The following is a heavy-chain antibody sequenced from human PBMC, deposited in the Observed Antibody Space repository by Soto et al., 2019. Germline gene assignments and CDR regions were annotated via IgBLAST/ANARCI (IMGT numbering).Heavy chain of an antibody. CDR1: GGTFSSYT. Sequence: QVQLVQSGAEVKKPGSSVKVSCKASGGTFSSYTISWVRQAPGQGLEWMGRIIPILGIANYAQKFQGRVTITADKSTSTAYMELSSLRSEDTAVYYCAVEEGPIVVVVAARAFDIWGQGTMVTVSS. CDR3: AVEEGPIVVVVAARAFDI. CDR2: IIPILGIA. J-gene: IGHJ3*02. V-gene: IGHV1-69*02. D-gene: IGHD2-15*01.